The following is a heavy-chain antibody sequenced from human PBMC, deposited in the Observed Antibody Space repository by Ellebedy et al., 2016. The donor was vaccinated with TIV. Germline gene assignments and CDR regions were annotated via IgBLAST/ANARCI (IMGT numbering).Heavy chain of an antibody. CDR1: GFTFSNYW. CDR2: VKQDGSEK. V-gene: IGHV3-7*01. CDR3: VGPHWLVYS. J-gene: IGHJ5*02. D-gene: IGHD6-19*01. Sequence: GESLKISCAASGFTFSNYWMTWVRQAPGKGLQWVANVKQDGSEKHYVDSVKGRFTISRDNAKNSLYLQMNSLTAEDTAVYYCVGPHWLVYSWGQGTLVTVSS.